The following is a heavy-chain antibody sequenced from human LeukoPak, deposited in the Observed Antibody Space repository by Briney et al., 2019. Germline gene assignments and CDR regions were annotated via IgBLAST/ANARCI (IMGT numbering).Heavy chain of an antibody. CDR3: ARDFSNFSYGTWFDP. V-gene: IGHV1-18*01. Sequence: ASVKVCCKASGYTFTRYGITWVRQAPGQGLEWMGWISTYNGKTNYVQKVQDRVTMTTDTSTSTVYMELRSLRSDDTALYFCARDFSNFSYGTWFDPWGQGTLVTVSS. CDR2: ISTYNGKT. CDR1: GYTFTRYG. D-gene: IGHD1-1*01. J-gene: IGHJ5*02.